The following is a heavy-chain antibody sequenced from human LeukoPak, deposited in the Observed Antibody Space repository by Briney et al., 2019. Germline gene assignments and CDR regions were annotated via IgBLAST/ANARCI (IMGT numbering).Heavy chain of an antibody. V-gene: IGHV4-4*02. D-gene: IGHD3/OR15-3a*01. J-gene: IGHJ2*01. CDR1: GGSISSSNR. CDR2: IYHSGST. Sequence: SETLSLTCAVSGGSISSSNRWSWVRQPPGKGLEWIGEIYHSGSTNYNPSLKSRVTISVDKSKNQFSLKLNSVTAADTAVYYCARDHLYDFWSGYYPRAFDLWGRGTLVTVSS. CDR3: ARDHLYDFWSGYYPRAFDL.